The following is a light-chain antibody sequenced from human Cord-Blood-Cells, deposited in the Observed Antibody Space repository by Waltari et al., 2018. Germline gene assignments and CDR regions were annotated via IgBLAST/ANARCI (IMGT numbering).Light chain of an antibody. CDR1: QGISSW. J-gene: IGKJ4*01. CDR3: QQSNIFPLT. CDR2: AAS. V-gene: IGKV1D-12*01. Sequence: DIQMTQSPSSVSASVGDRVTITCRASQGISSWLAWYQQKPGKAPKLLIYAASSLQSGFPSRFICSGSGTGFTLIISSLQPENFATYYCQQSNIFPLTFGGRSKVEIK.